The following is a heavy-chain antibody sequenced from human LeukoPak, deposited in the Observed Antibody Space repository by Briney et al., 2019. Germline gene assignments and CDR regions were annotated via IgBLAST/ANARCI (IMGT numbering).Heavy chain of an antibody. D-gene: IGHD6-6*01. CDR1: EFTFTSYE. J-gene: IGHJ3*02. CDR2: ISSSGNTI. CDR3: ARGPSIAARYDAFDI. V-gene: IGHV3-48*03. Sequence: GGSLRLSCAASEFTFTSYELNWVRQAPGKRLEWVSYISSSGNTISYADSVKGRFTISRDNAKNSLYLQVISLRAEDTAVYYCARGPSIAARYDAFDIWGQGTMVTVSS.